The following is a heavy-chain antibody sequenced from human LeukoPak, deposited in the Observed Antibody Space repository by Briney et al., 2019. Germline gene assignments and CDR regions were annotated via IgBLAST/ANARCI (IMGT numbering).Heavy chain of an antibody. J-gene: IGHJ4*02. CDR3: ARVPTRGYSGYEVDY. CDR1: GYSISSGYY. D-gene: IGHD5-12*01. V-gene: IGHV4-38-2*02. Sequence: TSETLSLTCTVSGYSISSGYYWGWIRQPPGKGLEWIGSIYHSGSTYYNPSLKSRVTISVDTSKNQFSLKLSSVTAADTAVYYCARVPTRGYSGYEVDYWGQGTLVTVSS. CDR2: IYHSGST.